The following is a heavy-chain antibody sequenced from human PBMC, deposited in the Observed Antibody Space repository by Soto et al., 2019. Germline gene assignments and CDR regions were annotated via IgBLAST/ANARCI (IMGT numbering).Heavy chain of an antibody. CDR3: ARDSPYGSDAFDI. V-gene: IGHV3-11*01. J-gene: IGHJ3*02. CDR1: GFTFSDYY. Sequence: GGSLRLSCAASGFTFSDYYMSWIRQAPGKGLEWVSYISSSGSTIYYADSVKGRFTISRDNAKNSLYLQMNSLRAEDTAVYYCARDSPYGSDAFDIWGQGTMVTVSS. D-gene: IGHD3-10*01. CDR2: ISSSGSTI.